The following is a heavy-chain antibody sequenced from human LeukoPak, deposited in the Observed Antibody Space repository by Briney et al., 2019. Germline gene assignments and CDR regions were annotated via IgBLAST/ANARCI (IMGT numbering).Heavy chain of an antibody. D-gene: IGHD5-18*01. CDR3: ARGQGYSYGYDY. CDR1: GGSFSGYY. J-gene: IGHJ4*02. Sequence: SETLSLTCAVYGGSFSGYYWSWIRQPPGKGLEWIGEINHSGSTNYNPSLKSRVTISVDTSKNQFSLKLSSVTAADTAVYYRARGQGYSYGYDYWGQGTLVTVSS. CDR2: INHSGST. V-gene: IGHV4-34*01.